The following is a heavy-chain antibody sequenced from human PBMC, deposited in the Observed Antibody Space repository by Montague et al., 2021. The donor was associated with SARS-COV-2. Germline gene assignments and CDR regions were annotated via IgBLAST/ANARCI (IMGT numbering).Heavy chain of an antibody. CDR3: ARGPRITMIVVVITDIWFDP. D-gene: IGHD3-22*01. Sequence: SETLSLTCAVYGGSVSDYYWSWIRQPPGKGLEWIGEINHSGSTNYNPSLKSRVTTSVDTSKNQISLKLTSVTAADTAVYYCARGPRITMIVVVITDIWFDPWGQGTLVTVSS. CDR1: GGSVSDYY. V-gene: IGHV4-34*01. CDR2: INHSGST. J-gene: IGHJ5*02.